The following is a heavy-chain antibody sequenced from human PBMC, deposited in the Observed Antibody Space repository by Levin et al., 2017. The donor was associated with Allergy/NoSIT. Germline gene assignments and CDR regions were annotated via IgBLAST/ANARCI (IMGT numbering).Heavy chain of an antibody. Sequence: GESLKISCKASGYTFTGYYMHWVRQAPGQGLEWMGWINPNSGGTNYAQKFQGRVTMTRDTSISTAYMELSRLRSDDTAVYYCASSGDVVRTSCGCYYYYGMDVWGQGTTVTVSS. CDR1: GYTFTGYY. CDR2: INPNSGGT. V-gene: IGHV1-2*02. CDR3: ASSGDVVRTSCGCYYYYGMDV. D-gene: IGHD2-15*01. J-gene: IGHJ6*02.